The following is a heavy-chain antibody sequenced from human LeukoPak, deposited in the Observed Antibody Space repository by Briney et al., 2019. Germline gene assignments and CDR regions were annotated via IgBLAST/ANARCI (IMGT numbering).Heavy chain of an antibody. D-gene: IGHD1-26*01. CDR3: AKNRGAGSHYYYHMNV. Sequence: GGSLRLSCAASGFTFSSYAMSWVRQAPGKGLEWVSLISGSGGGTYYADSVKGRFTISRDNSKNTLYLQLNSLRVEDTAVYYCAKNRGAGSHYYYHMNVWGKGTTVTVSS. V-gene: IGHV3-23*01. CDR1: GFTFSSYA. J-gene: IGHJ6*03. CDR2: ISGSGGGT.